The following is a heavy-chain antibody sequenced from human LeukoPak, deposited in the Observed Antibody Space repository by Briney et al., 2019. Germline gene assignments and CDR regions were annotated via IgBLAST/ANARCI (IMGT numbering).Heavy chain of an antibody. Sequence: PSETLSLTCTVSGGSISGYYWSWIRQPPGKGLEWIGYIYYSGSTNYNPSLKSRVTISVDTSKNQFSLKLSSVTAADTAVYYCARLPYGSGSYPDYWGQGTLVTVSS. V-gene: IGHV4-59*01. D-gene: IGHD3-10*01. CDR1: GGSISGYY. CDR3: ARLPYGSGSYPDY. J-gene: IGHJ4*02. CDR2: IYYSGST.